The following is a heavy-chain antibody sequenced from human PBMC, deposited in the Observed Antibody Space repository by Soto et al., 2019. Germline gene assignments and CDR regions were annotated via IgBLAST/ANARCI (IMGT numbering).Heavy chain of an antibody. CDR1: GGSISSYY. CDR2: IYYSGST. D-gene: IGHD6-25*01. Sequence: SETLSLTCTVSGGSISSYYWSWIRQPPGKGLEWIGYIYYSGSTNYNPSLKSRVTISVDTSKNQFSLKLSSVTAADTAVYYCARNLDGIAAGGYFDYWGQGTLVTVSS. J-gene: IGHJ4*02. CDR3: ARNLDGIAAGGYFDY. V-gene: IGHV4-59*01.